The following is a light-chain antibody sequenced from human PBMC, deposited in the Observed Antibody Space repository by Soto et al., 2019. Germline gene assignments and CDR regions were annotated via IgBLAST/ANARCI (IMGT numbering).Light chain of an antibody. CDR3: SSYTTSSTLV. Sequence: QSVLTQPASVSGSPGQSITISCTGTSSDVGGYNYVSWYQQHPGKAPKLMIYEVNHRPSGVSNRFSGSKSGNTASLTISGLQAEDEADYYCSSYTTSSTLVFGGGTQLTVL. V-gene: IGLV2-14*01. CDR1: SSDVGGYNY. CDR2: EVN. J-gene: IGLJ2*01.